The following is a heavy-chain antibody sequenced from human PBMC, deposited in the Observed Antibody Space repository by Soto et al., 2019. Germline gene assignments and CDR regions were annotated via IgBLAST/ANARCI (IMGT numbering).Heavy chain of an antibody. J-gene: IGHJ6*02. CDR2: ITYEGSHR. Sequence: QVQLVQSGGGLVQPGRSLRLSCAASGFDFNKFGLHWVRQTPGKGLEWVAFITYEGSHRDHADSVKGRFTVSRDNSKNMLYLQMDSLRPEDTAVYYCAKDVTVAGATIYNTGLDVWGQGTTVTVTS. CDR3: AKDVTVAGATIYNTGLDV. V-gene: IGHV3-30*18. D-gene: IGHD6-19*01. CDR1: GFDFNKFG.